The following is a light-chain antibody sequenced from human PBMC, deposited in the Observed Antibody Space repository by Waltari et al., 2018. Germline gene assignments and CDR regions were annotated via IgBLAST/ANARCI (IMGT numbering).Light chain of an antibody. CDR3: AAWDDSLNGHVV. J-gene: IGLJ2*01. CDR1: RSNIRRNT. CDR2: SNN. Sequence: QSVLTQPPSASGTPGQRVVISCSGRRSNIRRNTVHCYQQLPGTAPNILINSNNQRPSGVPDRFSGSKSGTSASLAISGLQSEDEADYYCAAWDDSLNGHVVFGGGTKLTVL. V-gene: IGLV1-44*01.